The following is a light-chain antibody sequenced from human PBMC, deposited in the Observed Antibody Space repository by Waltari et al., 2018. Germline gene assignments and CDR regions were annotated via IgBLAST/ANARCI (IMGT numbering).Light chain of an antibody. V-gene: IGKV3-11*01. CDR3: QQRSKWPWA. CDR1: QSVSSS. CDR2: DAS. J-gene: IGKJ1*01. Sequence: EIVLTQSPATLSLSPGERATLSCRASQSVSSSLAWYQHTPGQAPRLLIYDASISVTGIPARFAGSWSGTDFTLTISSLEPEDFAVYYCQQRSKWPWAFGQGTKVEIK.